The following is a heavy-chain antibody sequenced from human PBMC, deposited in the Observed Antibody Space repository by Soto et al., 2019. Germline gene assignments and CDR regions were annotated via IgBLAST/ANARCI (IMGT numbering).Heavy chain of an antibody. Sequence: GESLKISCKGSGYSFTSYWISWVRQMPGKGLEWMGRIDPSDSYTNYSPSFQGHVTISADKSISTAYLQWSSLKASDTAMYYCARHRDSSSWFDYWGQGTLVTVSS. D-gene: IGHD6-13*01. J-gene: IGHJ4*02. CDR2: IDPSDSYT. V-gene: IGHV5-10-1*01. CDR1: GYSFTSYW. CDR3: ARHRDSSSWFDY.